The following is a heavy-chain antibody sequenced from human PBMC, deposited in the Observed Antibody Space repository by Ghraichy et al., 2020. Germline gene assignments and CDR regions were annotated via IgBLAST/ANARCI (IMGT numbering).Heavy chain of an antibody. D-gene: IGHD1-26*01. Sequence: ASVKVSCKVSGYTLTELSMHWVRQAPGKGLEWMGGFDPEDGETIYAQKFQGRVTMTEDTSTDTAYMELSSLRSEDTAVYYCATVLLPYYYYGMDVWGQGTTVTVSS. CDR2: FDPEDGET. CDR1: GYTLTELS. V-gene: IGHV1-24*01. J-gene: IGHJ6*02. CDR3: ATVLLPYYYYGMDV.